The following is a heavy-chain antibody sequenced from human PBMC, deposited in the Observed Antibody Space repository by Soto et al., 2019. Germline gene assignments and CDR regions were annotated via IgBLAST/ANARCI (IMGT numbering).Heavy chain of an antibody. J-gene: IGHJ4*02. Sequence: PGGSLRLSCEASGFNFSSYGIHWVRQAPGKGLEWVAIIWNDGSNEYYADSVKGRFTISRDNSRDTLFLQMNSLTADDTAVYYCARATTNGGWFNPFDSWGQGALVTVSS. CDR1: GFNFSSYG. CDR2: IWNDGSNE. CDR3: ARATTNGGWFNPFDS. D-gene: IGHD6-19*01. V-gene: IGHV3-33*01.